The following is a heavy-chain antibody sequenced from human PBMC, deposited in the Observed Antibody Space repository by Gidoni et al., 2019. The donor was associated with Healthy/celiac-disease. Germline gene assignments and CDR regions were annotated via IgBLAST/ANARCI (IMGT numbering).Heavy chain of an antibody. Sequence: QVQLVESGGGVVQPGRSLRLSCASSGFTFSSYGMHWVRKAPGKGLEWVAVITYDGSNKYYADSVKGRFTISRENSKNTLYLKMNRLRAEETAVYYCAKDRSRLRSSSWSGPFDYWGQGTLVTVSS. J-gene: IGHJ4*02. V-gene: IGHV3-30*18. CDR3: AKDRSRLRSSSWSGPFDY. D-gene: IGHD6-13*01. CDR2: ITYDGSNK. CDR1: GFTFSSYG.